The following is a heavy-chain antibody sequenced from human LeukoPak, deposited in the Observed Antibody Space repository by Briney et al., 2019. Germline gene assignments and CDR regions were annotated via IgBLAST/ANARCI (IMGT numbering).Heavy chain of an antibody. CDR2: ISSSTSYI. CDR1: GSTFITYS. D-gene: IGHD5-12*01. V-gene: IGHV3-21*01. J-gene: IGHJ4*02. Sequence: GGSLRLSCAASGSTFITYSMNWVRQAPGKGLEWVSSISSSTSYIYYADSVKGRFTISRDNAKNSLYLQMNSLRAEDTAVYYCASLYGGYDYWGQGTLVTVSS. CDR3: ASLYGGYDY.